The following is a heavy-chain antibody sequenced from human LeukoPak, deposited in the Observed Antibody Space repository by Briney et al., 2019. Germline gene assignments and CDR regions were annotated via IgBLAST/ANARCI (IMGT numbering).Heavy chain of an antibody. D-gene: IGHD3-16*02. J-gene: IGHJ4*02. CDR3: ARGPYRRRDY. Sequence: ASVKVSCKASGYTFSSYDINWVRQAAGQGLEWMGWMNPNSGNTGYAQKLQGRVTMTRNTSITTAYMELSSLRFEDTAVYYCARGPYRRRDYWGQGTLVTVSS. CDR2: MNPNSGNT. V-gene: IGHV1-8*01. CDR1: GYTFSSYD.